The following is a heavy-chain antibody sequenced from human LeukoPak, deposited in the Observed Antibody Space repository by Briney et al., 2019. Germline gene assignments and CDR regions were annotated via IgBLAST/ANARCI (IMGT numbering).Heavy chain of an antibody. CDR2: IYYSGST. V-gene: IGHV4-59*08. CDR3: ASTSRDFWSGPHIPRFDY. D-gene: IGHD3-3*01. Sequence: SETLSLTCTVSGGPISSYYWSWIRQPPGKGLEWIGYIYYSGSTNYNPSLKSRVTISVDTSKNQFSLKLSSVTAADTAVYYCASTSRDFWSGPHIPRFDYWGQGTLVTVSS. J-gene: IGHJ4*02. CDR1: GGPISSYY.